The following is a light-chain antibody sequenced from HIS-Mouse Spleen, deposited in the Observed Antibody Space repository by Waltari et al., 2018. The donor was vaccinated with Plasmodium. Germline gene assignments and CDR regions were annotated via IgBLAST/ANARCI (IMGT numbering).Light chain of an antibody. V-gene: IGLV3-1*01. J-gene: IGLJ1*01. CDR2: QDS. Sequence: SYELTQPPSVSVSPGQTASITCSGDNLGDKYACWYQQKPGQSPVLVIYQDSKRPSGIPERFSGSSSGNTATLTISGTQAMDEADYYCQVWDSSSDHYVFGTGTKVTVL. CDR1: NLGDKY. CDR3: QVWDSSSDHYV.